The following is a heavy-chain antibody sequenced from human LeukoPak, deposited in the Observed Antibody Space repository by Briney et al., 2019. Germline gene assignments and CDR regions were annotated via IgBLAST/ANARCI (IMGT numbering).Heavy chain of an antibody. Sequence: SGPTLVNPTQTLTLTCTFSGFSLSTSGVGVGWIRQPPGKALEWLALIYWDDDKRYSPSLKSRLTITKDTSKNQVVLTMTNMDPVDTATYYCAHRVDYYDSSGYPYYFDYWGQGTLVTVSS. V-gene: IGHV2-5*02. CDR3: AHRVDYYDSSGYPYYFDY. J-gene: IGHJ4*02. CDR1: GFSLSTSGVG. CDR2: IYWDDDK. D-gene: IGHD3-22*01.